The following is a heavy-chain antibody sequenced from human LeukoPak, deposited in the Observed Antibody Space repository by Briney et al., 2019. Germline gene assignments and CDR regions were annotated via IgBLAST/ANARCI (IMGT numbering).Heavy chain of an antibody. V-gene: IGHV1-58*02. J-gene: IGHJ5*02. CDR1: GFTFTSSA. Sequence: SVKVSCKASGFTFTSSAMQWVRQARGQRLEWIGWIVVGSGNTNYAQKFQERVTITRYMSTSTAYMELSSLRSEDTAVYYCAAGVYDYVWGSYRPIRFDPWGQGTLVTVSS. CDR2: IVVGSGNT. CDR3: AAGVYDYVWGSYRPIRFDP. D-gene: IGHD3-16*02.